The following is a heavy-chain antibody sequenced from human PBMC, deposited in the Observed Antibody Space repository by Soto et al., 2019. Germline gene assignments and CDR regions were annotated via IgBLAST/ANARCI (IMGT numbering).Heavy chain of an antibody. CDR1: GYSISSGYY. J-gene: IGHJ6*02. Sequence: KPSETLSLTCAVSGYSISSGYYWGWIRQPPGKGLEWIGSIYHSGSTYYNPSLKSRVTISVDTSKNQFSLKLSSVTAADTAVYYCARDPSAYCSSTSCPVYYYYYGMDVWGQGTTVTVSS. D-gene: IGHD2-2*01. V-gene: IGHV4-38-2*02. CDR3: ARDPSAYCSSTSCPVYYYYYGMDV. CDR2: IYHSGST.